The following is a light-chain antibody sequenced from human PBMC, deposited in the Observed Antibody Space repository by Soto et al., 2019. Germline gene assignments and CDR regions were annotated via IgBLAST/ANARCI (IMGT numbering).Light chain of an antibody. V-gene: IGKV3-20*01. CDR1: ESVSSNY. J-gene: IGKJ1*01. CDR3: QQYGSAPWT. CDR2: AAS. Sequence: EIVLTQSPGTLSSSPGERATLSCRASESVSSNYLAWYQQRPGQAPRLLIYAASNRARGIPDRFGGSGSGTDFTLTESRQEPEDFAVYYCQQYGSAPWTVGEGTKV.